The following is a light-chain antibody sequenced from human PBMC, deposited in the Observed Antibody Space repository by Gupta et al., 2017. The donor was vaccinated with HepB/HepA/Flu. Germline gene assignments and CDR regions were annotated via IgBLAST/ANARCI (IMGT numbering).Light chain of an antibody. CDR2: DAS. CDR1: QSVSSY. J-gene: IGKJ5*01. CDR3: QQRSNWPPIT. V-gene: IGKV3-11*01. Sequence: EIVLTQSPATLSLSPGERATLSCRASQSVSSYLAWYQKKPGQAPRLLIYDASNRATSIPARFSGSGSGTDFTLTISSLEPEDFAVYYCQQRSNWPPITFGQGTRLEIK.